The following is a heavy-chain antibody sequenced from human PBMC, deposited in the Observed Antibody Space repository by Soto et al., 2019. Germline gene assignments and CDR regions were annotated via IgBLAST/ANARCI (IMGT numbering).Heavy chain of an antibody. CDR1: GYTLPELS. V-gene: IGHV1-24*01. D-gene: IGHD6-13*01. CDR2: FDPEDGET. CDR3: ATASFTGIADILFY. J-gene: IGHJ4*02. Sequence: SVKGSCKVSGYTLPELSMHWVRQAPGKGLEWMGGFDPEDGETIYAQKFQGRVTMTEDTSTDTAYMELSSLRSEDTAVYYCATASFTGIADILFYWGQGTLVTVSS.